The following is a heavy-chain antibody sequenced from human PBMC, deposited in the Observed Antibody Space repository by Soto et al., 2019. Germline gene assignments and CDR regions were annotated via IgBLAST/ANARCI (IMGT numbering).Heavy chain of an antibody. J-gene: IGHJ4*02. Sequence: PSETLSLTXTVSGGSISSYYWSWIRQPPGKGLEWIGYIYYSGSTNYNPSLKSRVTISVDTSKNQFSLKLSSVTAADTAVYYCARVPDYFDYWGQGTLVTVSS. CDR2: IYYSGST. V-gene: IGHV4-59*01. CDR1: GGSISSYY. CDR3: ARVPDYFDY.